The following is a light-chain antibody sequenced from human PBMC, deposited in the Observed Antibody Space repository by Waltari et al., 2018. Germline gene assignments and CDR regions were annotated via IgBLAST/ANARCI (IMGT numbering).Light chain of an antibody. CDR3: QQYNSYPYT. CDR1: QSISSW. Sequence: DIQRTQPPPPLYASVGDRVPITCRASQSISSWLAWYQQKPGKAHKLLIYKASSVESGVPSRFSGSVAETEFTLTISSLQPDDFATDYCQQYNSYPYTFGQGSKLEIK. CDR2: KAS. V-gene: IGKV1-5*03. J-gene: IGKJ2*01.